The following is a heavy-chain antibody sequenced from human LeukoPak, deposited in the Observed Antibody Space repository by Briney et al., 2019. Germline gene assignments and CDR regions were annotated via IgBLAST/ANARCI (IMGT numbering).Heavy chain of an antibody. Sequence: SETLSLTCTVSGGSISSYYWSWIRQPPGKGLEWIVYIYYSGSTNYNPSLKSRVTISVDTSKNQFSLKLSSVTAADTAVYYCARDGGPLRFLEWLDAFDIWGQGTMVTVSS. CDR1: GGSISSYY. CDR3: ARDGGPLRFLEWLDAFDI. D-gene: IGHD3-3*01. CDR2: IYYSGST. J-gene: IGHJ3*02. V-gene: IGHV4-59*01.